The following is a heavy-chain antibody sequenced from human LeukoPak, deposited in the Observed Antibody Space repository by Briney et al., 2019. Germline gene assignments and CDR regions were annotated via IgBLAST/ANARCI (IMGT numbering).Heavy chain of an antibody. J-gene: IGHJ6*03. V-gene: IGHV3-23*01. CDR1: GFTFSIYA. Sequence: GGSLRLSCAASGFTFSIYAMSWVRQAPGKGLVWVSAISGSWGSTFYADSVKGRFTISRDNAKNSLYLQMNSLRVEDTAIYYCARDPYNGAYSEGYYYYYMDVWGKGTTVTVSS. CDR2: ISGSWGST. CDR3: ARDPYNGAYSEGYYYYYMDV. D-gene: IGHD1-1*01.